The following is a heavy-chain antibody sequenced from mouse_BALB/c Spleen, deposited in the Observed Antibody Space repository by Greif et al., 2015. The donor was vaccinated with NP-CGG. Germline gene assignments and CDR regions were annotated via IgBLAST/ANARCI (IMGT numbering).Heavy chain of an antibody. D-gene: IGHD2-2*01. CDR1: GFTFSSFG. Sequence: EVQRVESGGGLVQPGGSRKLSCAASGFTFSSFGMHWVRQAPEKGLEWVAYISSGSSTIYYADTVKGRFTISRNNPKNTLFLQMTSLRSEDTAMYYCARSEIYYGYDDYAMDYWGQGTSVTVSS. CDR2: ISSGSSTI. CDR3: ARSEIYYGYDDYAMDY. J-gene: IGHJ4*01. V-gene: IGHV5-17*02.